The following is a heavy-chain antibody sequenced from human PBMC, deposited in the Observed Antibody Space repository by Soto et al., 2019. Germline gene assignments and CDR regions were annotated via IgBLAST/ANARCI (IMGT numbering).Heavy chain of an antibody. CDR1: GYTFTSYG. J-gene: IGHJ6*03. CDR2: ISAYNGNT. CDR3: ARGVPDATNFSWHYYYYYLDV. D-gene: IGHD1-1*01. Sequence: QVKRAQSGAEVKKPGASVKVSCKASGYTFTSYGISWVRQAPGQVLTWMGWISAYNGNTNYAQKLQGRVSMTTDTAPGTADMELRSVRSDDPAVYYGARGVPDATNFSWHYYYYYLDVWGKGTTVTVS. V-gene: IGHV1-18*01.